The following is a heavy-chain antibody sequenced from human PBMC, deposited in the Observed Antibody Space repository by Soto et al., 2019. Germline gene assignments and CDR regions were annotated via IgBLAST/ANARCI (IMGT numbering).Heavy chain of an antibody. V-gene: IGHV1-46*01. Sequence: ASVKVYCKASGYTFTSYYMHWVRQAPGQGLEWMGIINPSGGSTSYAQKFQGRVTMTRDTSTSTVYMELSSLRSEDTAVYYCAKDALFFSERYADRRDLNYFCGQG. CDR1: GYTFTSYY. CDR3: AKDALFFSERYADRRDLNYF. CDR2: INPSGGST. D-gene: IGHD3-3*01. J-gene: IGHJ3*01.